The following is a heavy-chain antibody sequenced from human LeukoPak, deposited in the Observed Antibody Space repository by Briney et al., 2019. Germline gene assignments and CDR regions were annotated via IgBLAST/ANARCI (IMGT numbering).Heavy chain of an antibody. Sequence: SETLSLTCTVSGGAISNYYWSWIRQPPGKGLEWIGEINHSGSTNYNPSLKSRVTISVDTSKNQFSLKLSSVTAADTAVYYCARMRNYYGSGSYYNVRVWFDPWGQGTLVTVSS. CDR2: INHSGST. V-gene: IGHV4-34*01. CDR1: GGAISNYY. D-gene: IGHD3-10*01. CDR3: ARMRNYYGSGSYYNVRVWFDP. J-gene: IGHJ5*02.